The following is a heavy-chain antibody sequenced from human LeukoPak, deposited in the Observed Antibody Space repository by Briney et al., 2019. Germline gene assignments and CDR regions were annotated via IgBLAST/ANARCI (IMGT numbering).Heavy chain of an antibody. CDR2: ISSSSSYI. V-gene: IGHV3-21*01. D-gene: IGHD5-18*01. CDR3: ARGKTAMAMGYFDS. Sequence: PGGSLRLSCAASGFTFSSHSMNWVRQAPGKGLEWVSSISSSSSYIYYADSVKGRFTISRDNAKNSLSLQVSSLRAEDTAVYYCARGKTAMAMGYFDSWGQGTLVTVPS. J-gene: IGHJ4*02. CDR1: GFTFSSHS.